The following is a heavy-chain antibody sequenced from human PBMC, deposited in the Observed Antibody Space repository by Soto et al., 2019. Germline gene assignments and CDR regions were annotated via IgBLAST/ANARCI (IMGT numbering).Heavy chain of an antibody. CDR1: VFTFSDYY. CDR2: ISSSGSTI. Sequence: PGGSLRLSCAASVFTFSDYYMSWIRQAPGKGLEWVSYISSSGSTIYYADSVKGRFTISRDNAKNSLYLQMTSLRAEDTAVYYCARVRDITMIVAPWGQGTLVTVSS. D-gene: IGHD3-22*01. J-gene: IGHJ5*02. V-gene: IGHV3-11*01. CDR3: ARVRDITMIVAP.